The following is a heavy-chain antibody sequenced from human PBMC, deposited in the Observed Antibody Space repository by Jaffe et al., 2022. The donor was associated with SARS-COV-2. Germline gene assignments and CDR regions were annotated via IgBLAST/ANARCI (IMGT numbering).Heavy chain of an antibody. J-gene: IGHJ3*02. Sequence: EVQLVESGGGLVKPGGSLRLSCAASGFTFSSYSMNWVRQAPGKGLEWVSSISSSSSYIYYADSVKGRFTISRDNAKNSLYLQMNSLRAEDTAVYYCARDVHYDSSGYYYNDAFDIWGQGTMVTVSS. D-gene: IGHD3-22*01. CDR2: ISSSSSYI. CDR1: GFTFSSYS. CDR3: ARDVHYDSSGYYYNDAFDI. V-gene: IGHV3-21*01.